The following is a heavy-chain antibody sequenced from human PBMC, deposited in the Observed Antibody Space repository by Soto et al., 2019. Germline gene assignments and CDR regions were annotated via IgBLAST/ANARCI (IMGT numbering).Heavy chain of an antibody. Sequence: SGKVPFNASGYKCTSYHIHWTVLAPRQGLEWMRRIIPIFGTASYSRNVECGVAITVVECTSTACMELSSLRYEDTAVYYCARATPRRIAARPGLYHGMDVWGQGTTVTVSS. CDR3: ARATPRRIAARPGLYHGMDV. CDR2: IIPIFGTA. D-gene: IGHD6-6*01. V-gene: IGHV1-69*13. J-gene: IGHJ6*02. CDR1: GYKCTSYH.